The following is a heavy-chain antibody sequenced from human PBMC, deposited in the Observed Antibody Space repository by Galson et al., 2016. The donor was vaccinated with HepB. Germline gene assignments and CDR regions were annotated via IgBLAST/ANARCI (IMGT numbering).Heavy chain of an antibody. CDR3: ARQLSSRPFDY. V-gene: IGHV1-46*01. CDR2: ISPSGRST. D-gene: IGHD5-24*01. J-gene: IGHJ4*02. CDR1: GYSFTDYY. Sequence: SVKVSCKASGYSFTDYYVHWVRQAPGQGLEWMGMISPSGRSTTYAQNFRGRVTMTRDTSTTTVYMELNSLKFEDTAMYYCARQLSSRPFDYWGQGTLVTVSS.